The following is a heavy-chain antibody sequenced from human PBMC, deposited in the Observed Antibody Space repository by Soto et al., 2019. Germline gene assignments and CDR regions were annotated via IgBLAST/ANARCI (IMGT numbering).Heavy chain of an antibody. Sequence: EVQLVETGGGLIQPGGSLRLSCAASEFTVSTSYMSWVRQAPGKGLEWVSIIYSGGNTYYADFVKGRFTISRDNSKNTRYLEMNSLRAEDTAVYYCARESVAGGYYYYYGLDVWGQGSTVTVSS. CDR1: EFTVSTSY. D-gene: IGHD2-15*01. CDR2: IYSGGNT. CDR3: ARESVAGGYYYYYGLDV. J-gene: IGHJ6*02. V-gene: IGHV3-53*02.